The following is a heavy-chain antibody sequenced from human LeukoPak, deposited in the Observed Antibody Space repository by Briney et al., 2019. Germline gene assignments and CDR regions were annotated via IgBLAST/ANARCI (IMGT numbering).Heavy chain of an antibody. CDR3: ARDRRYSSSSTRFDP. Sequence: ASVKVSCKASGCTFTSYGISWVRQAPGRGLEWMGWISAYNGNTNYAQKLQGRVTMTTDTSTSTAYMELRSLRSDDTAVYYCARDRRYSSSSTRFDPWGQGTLVTVSS. CDR1: GCTFTSYG. CDR2: ISAYNGNT. V-gene: IGHV1-18*01. J-gene: IGHJ5*02. D-gene: IGHD6-6*01.